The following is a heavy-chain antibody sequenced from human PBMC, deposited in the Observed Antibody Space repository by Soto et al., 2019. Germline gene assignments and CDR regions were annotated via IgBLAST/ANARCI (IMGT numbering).Heavy chain of an antibody. V-gene: IGHV3-21*01. J-gene: IGHJ4*02. D-gene: IGHD3-22*01. CDR1: GLGFSNYS. Sequence: GGSLTLPCAASGLGFSNYSRTWVRQAPGKGLEWVSSISSSSSYIYYADSVKGRFTISRDNAKNSLYLQMNSLRAEDTAVYYCARAIAGFDYWGQGTLVTVSS. CDR2: ISSSSSYI. CDR3: ARAIAGFDY.